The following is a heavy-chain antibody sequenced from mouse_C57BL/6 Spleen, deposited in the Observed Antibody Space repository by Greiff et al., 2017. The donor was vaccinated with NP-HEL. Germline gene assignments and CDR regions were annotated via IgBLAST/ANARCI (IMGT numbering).Heavy chain of an antibody. CDR3: ESAAQATYFDY. V-gene: IGHV1-80*01. CDR1: GYAFSSYW. CDR2: IYPGDGDT. D-gene: IGHD3-2*02. J-gene: IGHJ2*01. Sequence: VQLQQSGAELVKPGASVKISCKASGYAFSSYWMNWVKQRPGKGLEWIGQIYPGDGDTNYNGKFKGKATLTADKSSSAAYMQLSSLTPEDSAVYFCESAAQATYFDYWGQGATLTVSS.